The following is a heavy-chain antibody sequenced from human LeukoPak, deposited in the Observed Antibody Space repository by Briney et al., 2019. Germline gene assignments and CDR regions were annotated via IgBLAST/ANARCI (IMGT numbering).Heavy chain of an antibody. J-gene: IGHJ3*02. CDR3: ARAPMSYDSSGLGGAFDI. CDR1: GFTFSNYA. CDR2: ISYDETNK. D-gene: IGHD3-22*01. V-gene: IGHV3-30-3*01. Sequence: GGSLRLSCAASGFTFSNYAMHWVRQAPGKGLERVAVISYDETNKYYADSVKGRFTISRDNSKNTLYLQMNSLRAEDTAMYYCARAPMSYDSSGLGGAFDIWGEATLVSDSS.